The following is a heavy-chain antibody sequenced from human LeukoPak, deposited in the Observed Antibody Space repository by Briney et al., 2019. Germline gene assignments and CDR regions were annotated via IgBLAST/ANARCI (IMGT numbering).Heavy chain of an antibody. CDR2: INPSGGST. CDR3: ARRGPPSGHSGYSYYFDY. J-gene: IGHJ4*02. CDR1: GYTFTSYY. V-gene: IGHV1-46*01. Sequence: ASVKVSCKASGYTFTSYYIHWVRQAPGQGLEWMGIINPSGGSTTYAQNFQGRVTMTRDMSTSTVYMELRSLRSEDTAVYYCARRGPPSGHSGYSYYFDYWGQGTLVTVSS. D-gene: IGHD5-12*01.